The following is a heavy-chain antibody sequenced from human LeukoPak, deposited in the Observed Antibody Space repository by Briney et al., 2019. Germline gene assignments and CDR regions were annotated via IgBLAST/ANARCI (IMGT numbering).Heavy chain of an antibody. J-gene: IGHJ4*02. Sequence: SETLSLTCTVYGGSISSSSYYWGWIRQPPGKGLEWIGSIYYSGSTYYNPSLKSRVTISVDTSKNQFSLKLSSVTAADTAVYYCTREEIHYSDSSGYSDYWGQGTLVTVSS. CDR2: IYYSGST. V-gene: IGHV4-39*07. D-gene: IGHD3-22*01. CDR1: GGSISSSSYY. CDR3: TREEIHYSDSSGYSDY.